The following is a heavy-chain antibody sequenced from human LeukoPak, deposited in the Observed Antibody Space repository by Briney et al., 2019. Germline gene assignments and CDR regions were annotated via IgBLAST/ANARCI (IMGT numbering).Heavy chain of an antibody. J-gene: IGHJ4*02. D-gene: IGHD3-22*01. CDR2: ISASGERT. CDR3: AKFRLAMIVVVGPGQGFDY. CDR1: GFTFSRDS. Sequence: GGSLRLSCAASGFTFSRDSMNWVRQAPGKGLEWVSGISASGERTYYADSVKGRFTISRDKSKNTVSLQMNSLRAEDTAVYYCAKFRLAMIVVVGPGQGFDYWGQGTLVTVSS. V-gene: IGHV3-23*01.